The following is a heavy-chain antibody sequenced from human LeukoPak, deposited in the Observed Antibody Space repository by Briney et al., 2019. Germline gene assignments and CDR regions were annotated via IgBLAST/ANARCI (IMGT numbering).Heavy chain of an antibody. J-gene: IGHJ4*02. D-gene: IGHD5/OR15-5a*01. CDR3: ARGLYRKFDY. Sequence: PSETLSLTCAVYGGSFSGYYWSRNRQPPGKGLEWIGEINHSGSTNYNPSLKSRVTISVDTSKNQFSLKLSSVTAADTAVYYCARGLYRKFDYWGQGTLVTVSS. V-gene: IGHV4-34*01. CDR2: INHSGST. CDR1: GGSFSGYY.